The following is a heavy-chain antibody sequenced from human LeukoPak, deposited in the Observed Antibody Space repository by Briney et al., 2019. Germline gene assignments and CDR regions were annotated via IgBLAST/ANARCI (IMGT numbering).Heavy chain of an antibody. CDR1: GFTFSSYE. CDR3: ARPEGEPYLDWLYYFDY. Sequence: PGGSLRLSCAASGFTFSSYEMSWVRQAPGKGLEWVSYISSSGSSIYYADSVKGRFTISRDNAKNSLYLQMNSLRAEDTAVYYCARPEGEPYLDWLYYFDYWGQGTLVTVSS. V-gene: IGHV3-48*03. J-gene: IGHJ4*02. D-gene: IGHD3-9*01. CDR2: ISSSGSSI.